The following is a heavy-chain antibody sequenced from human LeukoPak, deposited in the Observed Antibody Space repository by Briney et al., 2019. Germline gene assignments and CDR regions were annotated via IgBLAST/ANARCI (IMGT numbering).Heavy chain of an antibody. Sequence: ASETLSLTCAVYGGSFSGYYWSWIRQPPGKGLEWIGEINHSGSTNYNPSLKSRVTISVDTSKNQFSLKLSSVTAADTAVYYCARAVDCGGDCYLYYFDYWGQGTLVTVSS. CDR3: ARAVDCGGDCYLYYFDY. CDR1: GGSFSGYY. CDR2: INHSGST. J-gene: IGHJ4*02. V-gene: IGHV4-34*01. D-gene: IGHD2-21*02.